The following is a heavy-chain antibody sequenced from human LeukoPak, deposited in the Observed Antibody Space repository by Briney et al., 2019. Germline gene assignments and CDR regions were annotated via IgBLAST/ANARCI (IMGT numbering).Heavy chain of an antibody. CDR1: GFTFSSYA. V-gene: IGHV3-23*01. Sequence: GGFLRLSCAASGFTFSSYAMSWVRQAPGKGLEWVSAISGSGGSTYYADSVKGRFTISRDNSKNTLYLQMNSLRAEDTAVYYCAKDRGIVGAIRTYYFDYWGQGTLVTVSS. D-gene: IGHD1-26*01. J-gene: IGHJ4*02. CDR2: ISGSGGST. CDR3: AKDRGIVGAIRTYYFDY.